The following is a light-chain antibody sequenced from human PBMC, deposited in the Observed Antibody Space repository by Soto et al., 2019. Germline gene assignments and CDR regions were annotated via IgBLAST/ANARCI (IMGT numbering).Light chain of an antibody. CDR3: ISYTSSSTLYG. V-gene: IGLV2-14*03. CDR2: DVS. Sequence: QSALTQPASVSGSPGQWITISCTGTSSDVGGYNSVSWYQQHPGKAPKLMIYDVSNRPSGVSNRFSGSKSGNTASLTISGLQAEDEADYYCISYTSSSTLYGFGTGTKLTVL. J-gene: IGLJ1*01. CDR1: SSDVGGYNS.